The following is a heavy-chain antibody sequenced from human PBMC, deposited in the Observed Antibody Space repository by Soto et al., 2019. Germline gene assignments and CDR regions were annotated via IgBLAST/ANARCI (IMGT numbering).Heavy chain of an antibody. V-gene: IGHV1-69*13. CDR1: GGTFSSYA. Sequence: GASVKVSCKASGGTFSSYAISWVRQAPGQGLEWMGGIIPIFGTANYAQKFQGRVTITADESTSTAYMELSSLRSEDTAVYYCARAHYYDSSGYEIEYFQHWGQGTLVTVSS. CDR3: ARAHYYDSSGYEIEYFQH. D-gene: IGHD3-22*01. J-gene: IGHJ1*01. CDR2: IIPIFGTA.